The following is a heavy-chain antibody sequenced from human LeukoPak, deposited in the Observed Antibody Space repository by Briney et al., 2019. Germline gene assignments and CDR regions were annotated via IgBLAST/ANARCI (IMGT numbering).Heavy chain of an antibody. CDR3: AGGQQLVVGSCDY. Sequence: PSETLSLTCIVSGGSISSGSLYWGWIRQPPGKGLEWIGSIYYSGTTLYNPSLKSRVTISVDTSKNQFSLKLSSVTAADTAVYYCAGGQQLVVGSCDYWGQGTLVTVSS. J-gene: IGHJ4*02. D-gene: IGHD6-13*01. V-gene: IGHV4-39*01. CDR2: IYYSGTT. CDR1: GGSISSGSLY.